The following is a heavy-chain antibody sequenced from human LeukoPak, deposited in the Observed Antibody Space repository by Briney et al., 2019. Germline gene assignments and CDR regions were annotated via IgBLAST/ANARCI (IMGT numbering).Heavy chain of an antibody. CDR1: GFTFSSYG. CDR2: IRYDGSNK. V-gene: IGHV3-30*02. D-gene: IGHD6-13*01. J-gene: IGHJ1*01. CDR3: AKGSQGSYSSSWYIGYFQH. Sequence: GGSLRLSCAASGFTFSSYGMHWVRQAPGKGLEWVASIRYDGSNKYYADSVKGRFTISRDNSKNTLYLQMNSLRAEDTAVYYCAKGSQGSYSSSWYIGYFQHWGQGTLVTVSS.